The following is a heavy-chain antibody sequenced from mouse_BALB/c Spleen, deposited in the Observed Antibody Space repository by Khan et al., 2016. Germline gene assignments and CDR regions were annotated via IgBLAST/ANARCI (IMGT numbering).Heavy chain of an antibody. CDR2: IKTYTVES. D-gene: IGHD6-1*01. J-gene: IGHJ4*01. CDR3: ARRRQLYLYYAMDY. CDR1: GYNFENYG. V-gene: IGHV9-1*02. Sequence: QIQLVQSGPELKKPGETVKISCKASGYNFENYGMNWVKQAPGKGLKWMGWIKTYTVESTYADDFKGRFAFSLEASASTAYLQINNLKNEDMATXFCARRRQLYLYYAMDYWGQGTSVTVSS.